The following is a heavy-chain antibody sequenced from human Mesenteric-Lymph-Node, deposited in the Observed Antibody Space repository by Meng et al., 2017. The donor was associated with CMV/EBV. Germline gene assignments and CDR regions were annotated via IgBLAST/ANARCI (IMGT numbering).Heavy chain of an antibody. CDR3: ARDLRFGQLLLDY. J-gene: IGHJ4*02. CDR1: GFTFSSYS. D-gene: IGHD3-10*01. V-gene: IGHV3-21*01. Sequence: GESLKISCAASGFTFSSYSMNWVRQAPGKGLEWVSSISSSSSYIYYADSVKGRFTISRDNAKNSLYLQMNSLRAEDTAVYYCARDLRFGQLLLDYWGQGTLVTVSS. CDR2: ISSSSSYI.